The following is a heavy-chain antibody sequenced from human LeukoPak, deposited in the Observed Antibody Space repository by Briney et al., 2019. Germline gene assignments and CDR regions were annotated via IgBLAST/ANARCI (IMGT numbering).Heavy chain of an antibody. D-gene: IGHD3-3*01. CDR2: ISYDGSNK. Sequence: GRSLRLSCAASGFTFSSYGMHWVRQAPGKGLEWVAVISYDGSNKYYADSVKGRFTISRDNSKNTLYLQMNSLRAEDTAVYYCATDRDDFWSGYYTGNDYWGQGTLVTVSS. V-gene: IGHV3-30*03. J-gene: IGHJ4*02. CDR1: GFTFSSYG. CDR3: ATDRDDFWSGYYTGNDY.